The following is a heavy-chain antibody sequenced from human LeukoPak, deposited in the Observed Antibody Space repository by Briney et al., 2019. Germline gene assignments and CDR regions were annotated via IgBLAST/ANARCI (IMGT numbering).Heavy chain of an antibody. Sequence: GRSLRLSCAASGFTFSGYGMHWVRQAPGKGLDWVAVISYDGSNKYYADSVKGRFTISRDNSKNTLYLQMNSLRAEDTAVYYCAKDPCSTTSCYSVYWGQGTLVTVSS. V-gene: IGHV3-30*18. D-gene: IGHD2-2*01. J-gene: IGHJ4*02. CDR2: ISYDGSNK. CDR3: AKDPCSTTSCYSVY. CDR1: GFTFSGYG.